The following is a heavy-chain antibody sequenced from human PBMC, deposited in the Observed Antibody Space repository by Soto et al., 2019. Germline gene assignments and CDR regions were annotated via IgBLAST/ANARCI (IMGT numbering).Heavy chain of an antibody. CDR2: IYYSGRT. D-gene: IGHD1-26*01. J-gene: IGHJ3*02. Sequence: QVQLQESGPGLVKPSETLSLTCTVSGGSISSYYWSWIRHPPGTGLEWIGNIYYSGRTNYNPSLTSRVTISVDTSKNQFSLKLSSVTAADTAVYYCARRWGDAFDIWGQGTMVTVSS. CDR3: ARRWGDAFDI. V-gene: IGHV4-59*01. CDR1: GGSISSYY.